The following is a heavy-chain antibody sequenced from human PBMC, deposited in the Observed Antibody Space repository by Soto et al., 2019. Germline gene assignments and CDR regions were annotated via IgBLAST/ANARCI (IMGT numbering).Heavy chain of an antibody. V-gene: IGHV3-23*01. J-gene: IGHJ6*02. Sequence: GGSLRLSCAASGFTFSSYAMSWVRQAPGKGLEWVSAISGSGGSTYYADSVKGRFTISRDNSKNTLYLQMNSLRAEDTAVYYCAKWIQLWLGEDGMDVWGQGTTVTVSS. CDR3: AKWIQLWLGEDGMDV. CDR2: ISGSGGST. CDR1: GFTFSSYA. D-gene: IGHD5-18*01.